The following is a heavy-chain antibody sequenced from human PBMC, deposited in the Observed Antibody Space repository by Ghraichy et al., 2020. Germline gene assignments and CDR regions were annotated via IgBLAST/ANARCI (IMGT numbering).Heavy chain of an antibody. CDR1: GGSISSYY. CDR3: ARDIRGGGSGLDY. V-gene: IGHV4-59*01. CDR2: IYYSGST. Sequence: SETLSLTCTVSGGSISSYYWSWIRQPPGKGLEWIGYIYYSGSTNYNPSLKSRVTISVDTSKNQFSLKLSSVTAADTAVYYCARDIRGGGSGLDYWGQGTLVTVSS. J-gene: IGHJ4*02. D-gene: IGHD6-19*01.